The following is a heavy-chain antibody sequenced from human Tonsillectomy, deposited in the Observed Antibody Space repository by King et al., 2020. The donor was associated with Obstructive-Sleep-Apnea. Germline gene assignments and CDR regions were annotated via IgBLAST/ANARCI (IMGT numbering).Heavy chain of an antibody. D-gene: IGHD3-10*01. CDR3: SRGAPGD. CDR2: VIHSGST. Sequence: VQLQQWGTGLLKPSETLSLTCAVYGGSFSGYQWSWVRQPPGKGLEWIGEVIHSGSTNYNPSLKSRVTISVDTSKNQFSLKLSPVTAADTAVYYCSRGAPGDWGQGSLVTVSS. CDR1: GGSFSGYQ. V-gene: IGHV4-34*12. J-gene: IGHJ4*02.